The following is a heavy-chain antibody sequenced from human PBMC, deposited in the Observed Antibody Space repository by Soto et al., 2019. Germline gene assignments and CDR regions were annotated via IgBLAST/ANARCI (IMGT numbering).Heavy chain of an antibody. CDR2: IIPIFGTA. V-gene: IGHV1-69*13. CDR3: ARDSNSDSSGSYYGMDV. Sequence: SVKVSCKASGGTFSSYAISWVRQAPGQGLEWMGGIIPIFGTANYAQKFQGRVTITADESTSTAYMELSSLRSEDTAVYYCARDSNSDSSGSYYGMDVWGQGTTVTVSS. D-gene: IGHD6-19*01. J-gene: IGHJ6*02. CDR1: GGTFSSYA.